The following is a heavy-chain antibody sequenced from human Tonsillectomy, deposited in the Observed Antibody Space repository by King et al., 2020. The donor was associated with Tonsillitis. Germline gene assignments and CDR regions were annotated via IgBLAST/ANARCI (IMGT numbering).Heavy chain of an antibody. CDR3: SRDWPGGSGSFGY. V-gene: IGHV1-69*12. D-gene: IGHD3-10*01. J-gene: IGHJ4*02. Sequence: QLVQSGAEVKKPGSSVKVSCKASGGTFSSYVISWVRQAPGQGLEWVGGIIPIFGTANYAQKFQGRVTITADESSSTAYMELSSLRSEDTAVYYCSRDWPGGSGSFGYWGQGTLVTVSS. CDR2: IIPIFGTA. CDR1: GGTFSSYV.